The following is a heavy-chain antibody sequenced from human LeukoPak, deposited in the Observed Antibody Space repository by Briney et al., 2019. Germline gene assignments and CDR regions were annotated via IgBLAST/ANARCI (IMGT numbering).Heavy chain of an antibody. J-gene: IGHJ4*02. CDR2: IYYSGST. CDR3: ARVSYYYGSGSYYPFDY. D-gene: IGHD3-10*01. V-gene: IGHV4-59*01. Sequence: SETLSLTCTVSGGSISSYYWGWIRQPPGKGLEWIGSIYYSGSTNYNPSLKSRVTISVDTSKNQFSLKLSSVTAADTAVYYCARVSYYYGSGSYYPFDYWGQGTLVTVSS. CDR1: GGSISSYY.